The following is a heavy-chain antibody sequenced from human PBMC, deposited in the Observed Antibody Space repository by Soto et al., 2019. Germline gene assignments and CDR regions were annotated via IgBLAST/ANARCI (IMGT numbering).Heavy chain of an antibody. J-gene: IGHJ4*02. V-gene: IGHV3-23*01. CDR3: AKNPSDTWIQLWPPAYYFDY. D-gene: IGHD5-18*01. CDR2: ISGSGGST. Sequence: GESLKISCKGSGFTFSSYAMSWVRQAPGKGLEWVSAISGSGGSTYYADSVKGRFTISRDNSKNTLYLQMNSLRAEDTAVYYCAKNPSDTWIQLWPPAYYFDYWGQGTLVTVSS. CDR1: GFTFSSYA.